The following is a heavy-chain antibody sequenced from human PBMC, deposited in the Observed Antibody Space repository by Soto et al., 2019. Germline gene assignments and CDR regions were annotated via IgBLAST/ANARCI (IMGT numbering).Heavy chain of an antibody. CDR2: TDPNSGST. V-gene: IGHV1-8*01. J-gene: IGHJ6*02. Sequence: ASVKVSCKASGYTFTSYDINWVRQAPGQGLEWLGWTDPNSGSTGYAQNFQGRVTMTRNISINTAHMELSSLRSEDTAVYYCARERKFEFWRKGLDVWGQGTTVTVSS. CDR1: GYTFTSYD. D-gene: IGHD3-3*01. CDR3: ARERKFEFWRKGLDV.